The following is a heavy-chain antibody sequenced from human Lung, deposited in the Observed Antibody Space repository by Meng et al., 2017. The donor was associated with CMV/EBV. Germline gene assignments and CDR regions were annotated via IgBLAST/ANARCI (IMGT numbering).Heavy chain of an antibody. CDR3: GRKIPVSGMDA. D-gene: IGHD1-26*01. J-gene: IGHJ6*02. V-gene: IGHV3-13*01. CDR1: GFTLSRYD. Sequence: GESLKISCAASGFTLSRYDIHWARQATGKGLEWVSGIGSRGDTHYADSVKGRFTISRENAKNSVYLQVNSVRAGDTAVYYCGRKIPVSGMDAWGQGTTV. CDR2: IGSRGDT.